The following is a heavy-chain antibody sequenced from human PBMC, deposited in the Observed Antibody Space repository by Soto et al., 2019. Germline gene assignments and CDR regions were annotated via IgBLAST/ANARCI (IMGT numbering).Heavy chain of an antibody. CDR2: IYPGDSDT. CDR3: ARPGGDYFDGYCYGMDV. Sequence: GESLKISCKGSGYSFTSYWIGWVRQMPGKGLEWMGIIYPGDSDTRYSPSFQGQVTISADKSISTAYLQWSSLKASDTAVYYCARPGGDYFDGYCYGMDVWGQGTTVTVSS. D-gene: IGHD4-17*01. J-gene: IGHJ6*02. CDR1: GYSFTSYW. V-gene: IGHV5-51*01.